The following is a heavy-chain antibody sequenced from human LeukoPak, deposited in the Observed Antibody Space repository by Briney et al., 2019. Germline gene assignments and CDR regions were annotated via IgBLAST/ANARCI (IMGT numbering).Heavy chain of an antibody. CDR1: GYTFRGNY. CDR2: IDANNGDT. V-gene: IGHV1-2*02. D-gene: IGHD4-11*01. J-gene: IGHJ4*02. Sequence: ASVKVSCKASGYTFRGNYIHWLRQAPGQGLEWMGWIDANNGDTKSAQKFQGRVTMSRDTSISTAYMDLSSLSPDDAAVYARDPSPVTLYFFDYWGQGTLVTVSS. CDR3: DPSPVTLYFFDY.